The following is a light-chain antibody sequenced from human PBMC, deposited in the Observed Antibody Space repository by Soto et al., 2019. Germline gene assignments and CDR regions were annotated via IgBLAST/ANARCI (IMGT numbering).Light chain of an antibody. CDR3: QQYNSWPVT. V-gene: IGKV3-15*01. CDR1: QTVTNK. J-gene: IGKJ4*01. CDR2: DAS. Sequence: EIVMTQSPATLSVSPGERVVLSCRATQTVTNKLAWYQQKPGQAPRLLIYDASIRVTGIPARFSGSGSGTEFTLTISSLQSEDFVLYYCQQYNSWPVTFGGGTKVEIK.